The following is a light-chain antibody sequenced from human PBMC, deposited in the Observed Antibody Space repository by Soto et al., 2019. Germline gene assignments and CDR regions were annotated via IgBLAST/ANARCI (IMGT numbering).Light chain of an antibody. CDR2: GAS. Sequence: IPLTLSPSTLSASVGHRVTITCRASQRIATWLAWYQHKPGSAPKLLIYGASTLQSGVPSRFSGSGSGAEFALTIDNLQPEDFATYYCQQYHLYWTFGPGTKVDIK. CDR1: QRIATW. J-gene: IGKJ1*01. CDR3: QQYHLYWT. V-gene: IGKV1-5*01.